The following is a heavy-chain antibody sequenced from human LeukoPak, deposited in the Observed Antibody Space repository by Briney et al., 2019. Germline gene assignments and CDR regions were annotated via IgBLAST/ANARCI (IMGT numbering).Heavy chain of an antibody. V-gene: IGHV4-39*07. D-gene: IGHD2-8*01. CDR1: GGSISSSSYY. J-gene: IGHJ3*02. CDR3: ARSYCTNGVCYSDAFDI. CDR2: IYYSGST. Sequence: KPSETLSLTCTVSGGSISSSSYYWGWIRQPPGKGLEWIGSIYYSGSTYYNPSLKSRVTISVDTSKNQFSLKLSSVTAADTAVYYCARSYCTNGVCYSDAFDIWGQGTMVTVSS.